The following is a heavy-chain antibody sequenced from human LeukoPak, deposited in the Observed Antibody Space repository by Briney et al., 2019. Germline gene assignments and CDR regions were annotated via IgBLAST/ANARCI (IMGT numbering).Heavy chain of an antibody. D-gene: IGHD5-18*01. CDR2: FCGYSDST. Sequence: ASVKVSCKASGYTFVNNGISWVREAPGQGLEWVGWFCGYSDSTHYGQSVQDRFTMITDAATSTAYLELRSLRSDDTAVYYCARASSTQIQLWYFDYWREGPLVTVSS. J-gene: IGHJ4*02. V-gene: IGHV1-18*01. CDR3: ARASSTQIQLWYFDY. CDR1: GYTFVNNG.